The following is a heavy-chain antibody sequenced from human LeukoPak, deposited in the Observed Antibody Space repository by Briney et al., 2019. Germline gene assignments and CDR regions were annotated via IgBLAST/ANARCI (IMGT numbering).Heavy chain of an antibody. D-gene: IGHD2-15*01. Sequence: PGGSLRLSCAASGFTFSSHSMSLVRQAPGKGLEWVSYISTSSNYIYYADSVKGRFTISRDNAKNSLYLQMNSLRVEDTAVYYCARGTYNSAGTFDYWGQGTLVTVSS. CDR1: GFTFSSHS. V-gene: IGHV3-21*01. CDR2: ISTSSNYI. CDR3: ARGTYNSAGTFDY. J-gene: IGHJ4*02.